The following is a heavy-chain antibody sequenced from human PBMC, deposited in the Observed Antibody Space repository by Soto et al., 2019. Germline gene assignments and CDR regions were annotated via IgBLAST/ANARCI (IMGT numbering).Heavy chain of an antibody. V-gene: IGHV3-15*07. J-gene: IGHJ4*02. D-gene: IGHD1-20*01. Sequence: PGGSLRLSCAASGFTFSDACMNWVRQAPGKGLEWVGRIKSKTDGGTTDYAAPVKGRFTISRDDSRDTLYLQMNSLKTEDTAVYYCTTLRITERIDYWGQGTLVTVSS. CDR2: IKSKTDGGTT. CDR3: TTLRITERIDY. CDR1: GFTFSDAC.